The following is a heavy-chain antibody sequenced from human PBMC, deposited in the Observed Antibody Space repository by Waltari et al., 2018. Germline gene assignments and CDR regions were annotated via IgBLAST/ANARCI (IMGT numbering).Heavy chain of an antibody. CDR1: GGSFSGYY. D-gene: IGHD6-19*01. V-gene: IGHV4-34*01. J-gene: IGHJ1*01. CDR3: ARAPRRQWLVQAGYFQH. Sequence: QVQLQQWGAGLLKPSETLSLTCAVYGGSFSGYYWSWIRQPPGKGRGGMREINNDGSTNYNPSLSSRVTRSVDTSKNRFSLKVSSVTAADTAVYYCARAPRRQWLVQAGYFQHWGQGTLVTVSS. CDR2: INNDGST.